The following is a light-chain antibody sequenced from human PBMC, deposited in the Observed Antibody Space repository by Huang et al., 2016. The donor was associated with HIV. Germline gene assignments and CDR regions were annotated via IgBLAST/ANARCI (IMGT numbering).Light chain of an antibody. Sequence: DIQMTQSPSSLSAGVGDRVTITCRASHAISNYLAWYQQKPGKVPKLLIYAASTLQSGVPSRFSGRSSGTDFTLTISSLQPEDFATYYCQSYYSAPPIFGPGTKVDIK. CDR1: HAISNY. V-gene: IGKV1-27*01. CDR2: AAS. CDR3: QSYYSAPPI. J-gene: IGKJ3*01.